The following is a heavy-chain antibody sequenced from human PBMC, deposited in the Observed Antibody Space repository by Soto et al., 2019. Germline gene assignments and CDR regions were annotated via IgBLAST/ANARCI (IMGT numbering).Heavy chain of an antibody. CDR1: GFTFSSYA. CDR2: ISGSGGST. V-gene: IGHV3-23*01. D-gene: IGHD1-26*01. CDR3: AKDLPPAHMVGATTFAFDI. J-gene: IGHJ3*02. Sequence: EVQLLESGGGLVQPGGSLRLSCAASGFTFSSYAMSWVRQAPGKGLEWVSAISGSGGSTYYADSVKGRFTTSRDKSKNTLYLQMNSLRAEDETVDYCAKDLPPAHMVGATTFAFDIWGQGTMVTVSS.